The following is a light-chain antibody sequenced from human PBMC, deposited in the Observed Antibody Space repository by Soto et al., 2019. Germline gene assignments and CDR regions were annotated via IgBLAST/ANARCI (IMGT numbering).Light chain of an antibody. CDR2: DAA. CDR1: QCVSSYN. CDR3: QQYDNSPGT. V-gene: IGKV3-20*01. J-gene: IGKJ4*01. Sequence: EIVLTQSPCTLSLSQGERATLSCKASQCVSSYNLAWYQQKPGQAPRLLIYDAATRATGIPDRFSGSGSGTDFTLTIIRLEPEDFAVDYCQQYDNSPGTFGGGTKVDIK.